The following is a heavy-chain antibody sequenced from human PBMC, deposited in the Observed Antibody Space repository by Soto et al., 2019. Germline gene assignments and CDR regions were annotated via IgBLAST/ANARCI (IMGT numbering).Heavy chain of an antibody. Sequence: GGSLRLSCSASGFTFSSYAMHWVRQAPGKGLEYVSAISSNGGSTYYADSVKGRFTISRDNSKNTLYLQMSSLRAEDTAVYYCVKDGGYSSSWYEGNWFDPWGQGTLVTVSS. CDR3: VKDGGYSSSWYEGNWFDP. J-gene: IGHJ5*02. CDR2: ISSNGGST. V-gene: IGHV3-64D*08. CDR1: GFTFSSYA. D-gene: IGHD6-13*01.